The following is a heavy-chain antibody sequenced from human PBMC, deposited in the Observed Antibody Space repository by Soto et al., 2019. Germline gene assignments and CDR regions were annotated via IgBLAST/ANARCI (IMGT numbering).Heavy chain of an antibody. CDR2: IIPILGIA. V-gene: IGHV1-69*02. J-gene: IGHJ3*02. CDR3: ARGVFLGGPAATKNFGAFDS. CDR1: GGTFSSYT. D-gene: IGHD2-2*01. Sequence: SVKVSCKASGGTFSSYTISWVRQAPGQGLEWMGRIIPILGIANYAQKFQGRVTITADKSTSTAYMELSSLRSEDTAVYYCARGVFLGGPAATKNFGAFDSWGQGTRVTVS.